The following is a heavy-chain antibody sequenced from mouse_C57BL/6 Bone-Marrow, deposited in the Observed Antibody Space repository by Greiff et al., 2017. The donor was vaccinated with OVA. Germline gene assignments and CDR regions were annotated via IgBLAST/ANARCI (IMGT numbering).Heavy chain of an antibody. CDR3: ASTYSNYEGWYFDV. D-gene: IGHD2-5*01. CDR1: GFTFSDYY. J-gene: IGHJ1*03. V-gene: IGHV5-12*01. CDR2: ISNGGGST. Sequence: EVKLVESGGGLVQPGGSLKLSCAASGFTFSDYYMYWVRQTPEKRLEWVAYISNGGGSTYYPDTVKGRFTISRDNAKNTLYLQMSRLKSEDTAMYYCASTYSNYEGWYFDVWGTGTTVTVSS.